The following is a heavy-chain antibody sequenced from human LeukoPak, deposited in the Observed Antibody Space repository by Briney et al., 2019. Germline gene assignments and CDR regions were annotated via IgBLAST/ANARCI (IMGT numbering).Heavy chain of an antibody. CDR1: GYSFTNYW. D-gene: IGHD3-22*01. Sequence: GESLKISCQGSGYSFTNYWIGWVRQMSGKGLEWMGIIYPGDSDTRYRPSFQGQVTISADKSISTAYLQWSSLKASDTAMYYCARLGPSARISSGYYYDRGHAFDIWGQGTMVTVSS. CDR2: IYPGDSDT. V-gene: IGHV5-51*01. J-gene: IGHJ3*02. CDR3: ARLGPSARISSGYYYDRGHAFDI.